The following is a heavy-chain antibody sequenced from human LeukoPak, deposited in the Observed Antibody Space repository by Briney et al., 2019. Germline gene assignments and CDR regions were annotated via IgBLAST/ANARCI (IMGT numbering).Heavy chain of an antibody. Sequence: SETLSLTCTVSGGSISSSSYYWGWIRQPPGKGLEWIGSIYYSGSTYYNPSLKSRVTVSVDTSKNQVSLRLSSVTAADTAVYYCARVCSSGRCLDYWGQGTLVTVSS. V-gene: IGHV4-39*07. J-gene: IGHJ4*02. CDR1: GGSISSSSYY. CDR3: ARVCSSGRCLDY. D-gene: IGHD2-15*01. CDR2: IYYSGST.